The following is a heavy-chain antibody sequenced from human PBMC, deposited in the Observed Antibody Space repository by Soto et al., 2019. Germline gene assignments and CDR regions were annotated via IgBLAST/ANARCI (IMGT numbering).Heavy chain of an antibody. CDR2: ISGSGGST. CDR1: GFTFSSYA. J-gene: IGHJ4*02. Sequence: GGSLRLSCAASGFTFSSYAMSWVRQAPGKGLEWVSAISGSGGSTYYADSVKGRFTISRDNSKNTLYLQMNSLRAEDTAVYYCAKDSLPPLLVVVAATELGYWGQGTLVTVSS. CDR3: AKDSLPPLLVVVAATELGY. D-gene: IGHD2-15*01. V-gene: IGHV3-23*01.